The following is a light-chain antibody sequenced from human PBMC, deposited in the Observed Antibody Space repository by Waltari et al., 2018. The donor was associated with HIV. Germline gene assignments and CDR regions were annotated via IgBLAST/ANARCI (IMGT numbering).Light chain of an antibody. CDR1: SKNVGNQG. CDR3: SAWDSSLSAQV. CDR2: RNN. V-gene: IGLV10-54*04. Sequence: QAGLTQPHTVAKGLRQTATLTCTGNSKNVGNQGAAWLQHHQGHPPKLLSYRNNNRPSGISERFSASWSGNTASLTITGLQPEDEADYYCSAWDSSLSAQVFGGGTKLTVL. J-gene: IGLJ3*02.